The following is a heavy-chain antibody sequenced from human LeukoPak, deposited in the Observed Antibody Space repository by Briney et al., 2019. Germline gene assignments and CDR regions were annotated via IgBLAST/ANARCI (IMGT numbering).Heavy chain of an antibody. CDR3: ASPHDYGDYVPFDY. CDR2: ISSSSSYI. Sequence: PGGSLRLSCAASGFTFSSYGMNWVRQAPGKGLEWVSSISSSSSYIYYADSVKGRFTISRDNAKNSLYLQMNSLRAEDTAVYYCASPHDYGDYVPFDYWGQGTLVTVSS. D-gene: IGHD4-17*01. J-gene: IGHJ4*02. V-gene: IGHV3-21*01. CDR1: GFTFSSYG.